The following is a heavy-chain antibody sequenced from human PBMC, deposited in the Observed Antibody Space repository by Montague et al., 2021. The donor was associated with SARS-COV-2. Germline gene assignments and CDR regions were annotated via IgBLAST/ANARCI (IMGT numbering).Heavy chain of an antibody. Sequence: SLRLSCAASGFTFSSYAMSWVRQAPGKGLEWVSVIYSGGSSTYYADSVKGRFTISRDNSKNTLYLQMNSLRAEDTAVYYCSKSRGIRYDSSGYYYQLDYWGQGTLVTVSS. V-gene: IGHV3-23*03. D-gene: IGHD3-22*01. CDR2: IYSGGSST. CDR3: SKSRGIRYDSSGYYYQLDY. CDR1: GFTFSSYA. J-gene: IGHJ4*02.